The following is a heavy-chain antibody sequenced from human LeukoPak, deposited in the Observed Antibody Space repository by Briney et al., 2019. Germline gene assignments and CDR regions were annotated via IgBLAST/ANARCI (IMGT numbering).Heavy chain of an antibody. V-gene: IGHV3-7*01. CDR1: GFIFSNFW. CDR2: IKQDGSEK. Sequence: PGGSLRLSCAASGFIFSNFWMSWVRQAPGKGLEWVANIKQDGSEKYYVDSVKGRFTISRDNAKNSLYLQMNSLRAEDTAVYYCARSKSYGRVVDYWGQGTLVAVSS. D-gene: IGHD2-15*01. CDR3: ARSKSYGRVVDY. J-gene: IGHJ4*02.